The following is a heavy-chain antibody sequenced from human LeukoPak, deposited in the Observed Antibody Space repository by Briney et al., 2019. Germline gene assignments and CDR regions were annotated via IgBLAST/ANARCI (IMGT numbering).Heavy chain of an antibody. D-gene: IGHD6-13*01. CDR2: IYYSGST. V-gene: IGHV4-31*03. CDR3: ARDGGGTSSSWFADAFDI. Sequence: PSETLSLTCTVSGGSISSGGYYWSWIRQHPGKGLEWIGYIYYSGSTYYNPSLKSRVTISVDTSKNQFSLKLSSVTAADTAVYYCARDGGGTSSSWFADAFDIWGQGTMVTVSS. CDR1: GGSISSGGYY. J-gene: IGHJ3*02.